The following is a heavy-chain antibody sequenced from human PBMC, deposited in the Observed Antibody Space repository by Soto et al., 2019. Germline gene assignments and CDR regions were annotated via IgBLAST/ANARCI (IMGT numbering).Heavy chain of an antibody. J-gene: IGHJ3*02. V-gene: IGHV3-30*18. CDR1: GFTFSSYG. CDR2: ISYDGTNN. CDR3: AKGDCSGGSCYFSAFDI. Sequence: GGSLRLSCASSGFTFSSYGMHWVRQAPDKGLEWVAVISYDGTNNYYTESVKGRFTISRDNSKNTLFLQMNSLRAEDTAVYFCAKGDCSGGSCYFSAFDIWGQGTMVTVSS. D-gene: IGHD2-15*01.